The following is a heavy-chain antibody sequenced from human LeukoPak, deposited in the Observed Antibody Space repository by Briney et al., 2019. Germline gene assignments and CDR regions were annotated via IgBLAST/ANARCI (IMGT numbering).Heavy chain of an antibody. J-gene: IGHJ4*02. CDR3: AKDSGNRGYYDYVWGSRPFDF. CDR1: GFNFSKYG. V-gene: IGHV3-23*01. CDR2: ITGSGGST. D-gene: IGHD3-16*01. Sequence: PGGSLRLSCGASGFNFSKYGLSWVRQAPRKGLEWVSAITGSGGSTFYADSVKGRFTISRDNSKNTLYLQMHSLRGGDTAVYYCAKDSGNRGYYDYVWGSRPFDFWGQGTLVSVSS.